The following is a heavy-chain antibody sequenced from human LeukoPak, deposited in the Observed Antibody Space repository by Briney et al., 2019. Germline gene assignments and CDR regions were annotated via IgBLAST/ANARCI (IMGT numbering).Heavy chain of an antibody. D-gene: IGHD6-6*01. CDR1: GFTFSAYA. CDR2: ISGSGGST. V-gene: IGHV3-23*01. CDR3: ATASTLSHSSSSVGRGTFYYYYMDV. J-gene: IGHJ6*03. Sequence: GGSLRLSCAASGFTFSAYAMTWVRQAPGKGLEWVSAISGSGGSTFYADSVEGRFTISRDNSKNTLYLQMNSLRAEDTAVYFCATASTLSHSSSSVGRGTFYYYYMDVWGKGTTVTVSS.